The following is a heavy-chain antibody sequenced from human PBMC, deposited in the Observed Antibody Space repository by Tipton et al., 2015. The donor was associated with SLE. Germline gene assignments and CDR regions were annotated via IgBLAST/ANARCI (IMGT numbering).Heavy chain of an antibody. V-gene: IGHV1-18*01. Sequence: QSGAEVKKPGASVKVSCRASGYIFSTYGISWVRQAPGQGLEWMGWIHPYNDNTDYVELLQGRVTMTTDTSTGTAYMELTSLNSDDTAIYYCARHPVAGYTYYMDVWGTGTTVTVSS. CDR1: GYIFSTYG. J-gene: IGHJ6*03. CDR3: ARHPVAGYTYYMDV. D-gene: IGHD5-24*01. CDR2: IHPYNDNT.